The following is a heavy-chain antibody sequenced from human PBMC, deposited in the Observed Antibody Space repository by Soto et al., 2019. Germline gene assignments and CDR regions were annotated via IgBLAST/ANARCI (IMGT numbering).Heavy chain of an antibody. V-gene: IGHV1-46*01. J-gene: IGHJ4*02. D-gene: IGHD6-19*01. CDR3: EKGGRQWLVTSDFNY. CDR2: INPSGGYT. Sequence: ASVKVSCKASGYTFTSYYMNWVRQAPGQGLEWLGIINPSGGYTTYAQRFLGRVTMTSDTSTSTVHMELGSLRAEDTAVYYCEKGGRQWLVTSDFNYWGQGALVTVSS. CDR1: GYTFTSYY.